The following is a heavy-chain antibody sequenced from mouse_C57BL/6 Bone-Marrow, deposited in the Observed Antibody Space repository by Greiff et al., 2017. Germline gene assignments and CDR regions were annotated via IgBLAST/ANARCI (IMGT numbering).Heavy chain of an antibody. CDR3: AGGGPWYFDV. D-gene: IGHD1-1*02. V-gene: IGHV1-64*01. J-gene: IGHJ1*03. CDR1: GYTFTSYW. Sequence: QVQLQQPGAELVKPGASVKLSCKASGYTFTSYWMHWVKQRPGQGLEWIGMIHPNSGSTNYNEKVKSKATLTVDKSSSTAYMQLSSLTSEDSAVYSCAGGGPWYFDVWGTGTTVTVSS. CDR2: IHPNSGST.